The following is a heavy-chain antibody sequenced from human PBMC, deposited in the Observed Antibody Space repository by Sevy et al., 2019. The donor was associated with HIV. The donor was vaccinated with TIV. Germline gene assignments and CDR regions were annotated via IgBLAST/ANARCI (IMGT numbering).Heavy chain of an antibody. CDR1: GFTPSTYG. CDR2: IGYDGSNK. D-gene: IGHD1-26*01. CDR3: ARDPRMYGYYLLAYFDS. V-gene: IGHV3-33*01. J-gene: IGHJ4*02. Sequence: GGSLRLSCAASGFTPSTYGMHWVRQAPGKGLEWVAVIGYDGSNKYYADSVKGRFTISRDNSKNTLFLQMDSLRAEDTAVYYCARDPRMYGYYLLAYFDSWGQGTLVTVSS.